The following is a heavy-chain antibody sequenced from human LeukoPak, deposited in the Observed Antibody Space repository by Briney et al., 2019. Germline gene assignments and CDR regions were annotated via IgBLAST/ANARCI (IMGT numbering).Heavy chain of an antibody. J-gene: IGHJ4*02. CDR1: GYTFTDYY. CDR3: ARDLANTAMADY. V-gene: IGHV1-2*02. Sequence: GASGKVSCKASGYTFTDYYMHWVRQAPGQGLEGMGWINPNSGGTNYAQKFQGRVTITRDTSISTAYMELSRLRSDDTAVYYCARDLANTAMADYWGQGTLVTVSS. CDR2: INPNSGGT. D-gene: IGHD5-18*01.